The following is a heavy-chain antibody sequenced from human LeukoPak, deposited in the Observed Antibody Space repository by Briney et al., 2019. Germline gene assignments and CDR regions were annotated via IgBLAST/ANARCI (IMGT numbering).Heavy chain of an antibody. CDR3: ARGGDIVVVPAAIFYYYYYMDV. CDR2: IYYSGST. J-gene: IGHJ6*03. CDR1: GGSISSYY. Sequence: PSETLSLTCTVSGGSISSYYWSWIRQPPGKGLEWIGYIYYSGSTNYNPSLKSRVTISVDTSKNQFSLKLSSVTAADTAVYYCARGGDIVVVPAAIFYYYYYMDVWGKGTTVTVSS. V-gene: IGHV4-59*01. D-gene: IGHD2-2*02.